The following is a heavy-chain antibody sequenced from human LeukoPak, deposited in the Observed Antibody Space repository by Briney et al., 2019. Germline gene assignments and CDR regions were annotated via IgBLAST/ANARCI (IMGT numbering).Heavy chain of an antibody. D-gene: IGHD2-2*01. V-gene: IGHV4-30-2*01. J-gene: IGHJ2*01. Sequence: SETLSLTCAVSGGSISSGGYSWSWIRQPPGKGLEWIGYIYHSGSTYYNPSLKSRVTISVDRSKNQFSLKLSSVTAADTAVYYCARVGYCSSTSCFWYFDPWGRGTLVTVSS. CDR1: GGSISSGGYS. CDR3: ARVGYCSSTSCFWYFDP. CDR2: IYHSGST.